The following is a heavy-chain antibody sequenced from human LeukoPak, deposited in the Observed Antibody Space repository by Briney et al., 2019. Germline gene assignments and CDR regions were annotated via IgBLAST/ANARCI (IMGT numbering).Heavy chain of an antibody. V-gene: IGHV4-59*01. J-gene: IGHJ3*02. D-gene: IGHD2-2*01. CDR3: APAQAAFDT. CDR2: IYYSGST. Sequence: AETLSLTCTVSGGSIRSYYWSWIRQPPGKGLEWIGYIYYSGSTNYNAALKRRLTISVDTHKKQFSLKLSSVTPADTAVYSCAPAQAAFDTCGQGTMATVSS. CDR1: GGSIRSYY.